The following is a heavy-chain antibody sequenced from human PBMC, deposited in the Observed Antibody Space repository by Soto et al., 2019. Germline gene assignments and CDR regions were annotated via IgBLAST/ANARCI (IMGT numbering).Heavy chain of an antibody. J-gene: IGHJ6*02. V-gene: IGHV4-34*01. CDR2: INHSGST. D-gene: IGHD2-15*01. CDR3: ARGSDNGGCSGGSCYSHYCGMDV. CDR1: GGSFSGYY. Sequence: QVQLQQWGAGLLKPSETLSLTCAVYGGSFSGYYWSWIRQPPGKGLEWIGEINHSGSTNYNPSLKSRVTISVDTSKNQFSLKLSSVTAADTAVYYCARGSDNGGCSGGSCYSHYCGMDVWGQGTTVTVSS.